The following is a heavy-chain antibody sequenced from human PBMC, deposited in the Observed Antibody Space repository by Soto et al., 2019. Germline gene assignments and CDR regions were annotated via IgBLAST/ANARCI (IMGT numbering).Heavy chain of an antibody. V-gene: IGHV1-69*13. CDR3: ARVSSGSYPPVYYYYGMDV. CDR2: IIPIFGTA. Sequence: ASVKVSCKASGGTFSRYAIRWVRQAPGQGLEWMGGIIPIFGTANYAQKFQGRVTITADESTSTAYMELSSLRSEDTAVYYCARVSSGSYPPVYYYYGMDVWGQGTTVTVSS. J-gene: IGHJ6*02. D-gene: IGHD1-26*01. CDR1: GGTFSRYA.